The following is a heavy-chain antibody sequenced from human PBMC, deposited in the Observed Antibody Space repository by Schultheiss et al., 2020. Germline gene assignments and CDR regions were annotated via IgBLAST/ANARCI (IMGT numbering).Heavy chain of an antibody. V-gene: IGHV3-48*01. J-gene: IGHJ6*02. CDR3: ARVRNDYYDSSGQGRYGMDV. CDR2: ISGSGRTI. Sequence: GGSLRLSCAASGFTLTSYNINWVRQAPGKGLEWISYISGSGRTINYADSVKGRFTISRDNGKNSLYLQMNSLRAGDTAVYYCARVRNDYYDSSGQGRYGMDVWGQGTTVTVSS. D-gene: IGHD3-22*01. CDR1: GFTLTSYN.